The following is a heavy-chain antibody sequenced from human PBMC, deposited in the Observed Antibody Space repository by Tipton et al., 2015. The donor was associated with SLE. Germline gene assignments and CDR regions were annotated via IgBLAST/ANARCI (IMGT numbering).Heavy chain of an antibody. CDR1: GYTFTSYG. CDR2: IIPIFGTV. Sequence: QSGPEVKKPGASVKVSCQASGYTFTSYGISWVRQAPGQGLEWMGGIIPIFGTVNYAQKFQGRVTITTDESTSTAYMELSSLRSEDTAVYYCARGGFPRVSLQGHFDPWGQGTLVTVSS. J-gene: IGHJ5*02. V-gene: IGHV1-69*05. D-gene: IGHD3-10*01. CDR3: ARGGFPRVSLQGHFDP.